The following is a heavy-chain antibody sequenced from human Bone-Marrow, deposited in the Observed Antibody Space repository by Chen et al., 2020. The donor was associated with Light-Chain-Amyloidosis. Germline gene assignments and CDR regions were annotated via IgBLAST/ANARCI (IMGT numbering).Heavy chain of an antibody. J-gene: IGHJ3*02. CDR3: ARDRDDRETFDI. CDR2: ISTTGST. V-gene: IGHV4-61*02. Sequence: QVQLQESGPRLVKPSQTLSLTCTVSGASISSGPYYWSWIRQPAGEGLEWIGRISTTGSTSYIPSRKSRVTISVDTSKNHFSLEMNSVTAADTAFYFCARDRDDRETFDIWGQGTMVTVSS. D-gene: IGHD3-10*02. CDR1: GASISSGPYY.